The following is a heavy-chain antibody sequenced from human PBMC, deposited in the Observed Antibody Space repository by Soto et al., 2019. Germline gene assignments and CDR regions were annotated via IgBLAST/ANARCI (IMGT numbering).Heavy chain of an antibody. Sequence: SETLSLTCTVSGGSISSSNYYWGWIRQPPGKGLEWIGYIYHSGSTYYNPSLKGRVTISVDRSKNQFSLKLSSVTAADTAVYYCARVPDRWGQGTLVTVS. D-gene: IGHD2-2*01. CDR3: ARVPDR. V-gene: IGHV4-39*07. CDR2: IYHSGST. J-gene: IGHJ5*02. CDR1: GGSISSSNYY.